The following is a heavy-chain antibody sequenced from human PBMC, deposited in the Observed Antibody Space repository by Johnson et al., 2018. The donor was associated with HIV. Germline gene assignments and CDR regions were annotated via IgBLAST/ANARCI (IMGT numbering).Heavy chain of an antibody. CDR3: AKGGWGGENSDHYAFDI. D-gene: IGHD3-16*01. V-gene: IGHV3-33*06. CDR2: IWYDGSNE. Sequence: QMQLVESGGGVVQPGRSLRLSCAASGFTFSSYAMHWVRQAPGKGLEWVAVIWYDGSNEHYADSVKGRFTISRDNSKNTLYLQMNSLRAEDTAVYYCAKGGWGGENSDHYAFDIWGQGTMVIVSS. CDR1: GFTFSSYA. J-gene: IGHJ3*02.